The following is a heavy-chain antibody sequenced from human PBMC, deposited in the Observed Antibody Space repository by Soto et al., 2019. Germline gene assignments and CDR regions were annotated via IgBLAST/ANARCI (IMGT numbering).Heavy chain of an antibody. D-gene: IGHD6-6*01. Sequence: GGSLRLSCAASGFTFSDYYMSWIRQAPGKGLEWVSYISSSSSYTNYADSVKGRFTISRDNAKNSLYLQMNSLRAEDTAVYYCARSPGEYSSFFDYWGQGTLVTVSS. J-gene: IGHJ4*02. CDR2: ISSSSSYT. CDR3: ARSPGEYSSFFDY. V-gene: IGHV3-11*06. CDR1: GFTFSDYY.